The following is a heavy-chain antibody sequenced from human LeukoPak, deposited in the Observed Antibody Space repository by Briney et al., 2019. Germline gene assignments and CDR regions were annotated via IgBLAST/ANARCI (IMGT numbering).Heavy chain of an antibody. Sequence: PGGSLRLSCAASGVTFSGYAMHWVRQAPGKGLEWVAVISYDGNNIYYTDSVQGRCTISRDPSKSTLYLQMNSLSPEDTAVYYCARAIGYGTSTSCPGGYFVYWGQGTLVTVSS. CDR1: GVTFSGYA. CDR2: ISYDGNNI. CDR3: ARAIGYGTSTSCPGGYFVY. J-gene: IGHJ4*02. V-gene: IGHV3-30-3*01. D-gene: IGHD2-2*01.